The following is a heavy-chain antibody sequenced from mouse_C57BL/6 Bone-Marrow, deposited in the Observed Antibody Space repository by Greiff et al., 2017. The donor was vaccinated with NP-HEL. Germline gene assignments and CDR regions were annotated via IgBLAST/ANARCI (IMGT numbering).Heavy chain of an antibody. V-gene: IGHV1-64*01. CDR2: IHPNSGST. Sequence: QVQLQQPGAELVKPGASVKLSCKASGYTFTSYWMHWVKQRPGQGLEWIGMIHPNSGSTNYNEKFKSKATLTVDKSSSTAYMQLSSLTSEDTAVYYCASRMPCDGYYVGWYFDVWGTGTTVTVSS. D-gene: IGHD2-3*01. CDR3: ASRMPCDGYYVGWYFDV. J-gene: IGHJ1*03. CDR1: GYTFTSYW.